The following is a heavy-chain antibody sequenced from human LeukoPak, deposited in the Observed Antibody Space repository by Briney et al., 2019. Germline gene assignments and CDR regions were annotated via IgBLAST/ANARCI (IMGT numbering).Heavy chain of an antibody. J-gene: IGHJ4*02. CDR1: GGTFSSYA. Sequence: SVKVSCKASGGTFSSYAISWVRQAPGQGLEWMGGIIPIFGTANYAQKFQGRVTITADESTSTAYMELSSLRSEDTAVYYCARDLLGAHLGYCRSTSCYTLDYWGQGTLVTVSS. CDR3: ARDLLGAHLGYCRSTSCYTLDY. V-gene: IGHV1-69*13. D-gene: IGHD2-2*02. CDR2: IIPIFGTA.